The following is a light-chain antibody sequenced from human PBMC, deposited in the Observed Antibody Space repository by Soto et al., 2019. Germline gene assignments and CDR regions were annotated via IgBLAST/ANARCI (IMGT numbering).Light chain of an antibody. CDR2: DAS. CDR3: EQYGSTPLT. Sequence: EIVLMQSPGTLSLSPGERATLSCRASQSVGNNYLAWYQQKPGQAPRFLIYDASSRATGIPDRFSGSGSGTDFTLTISRLEPEDFAVYYCEQYGSTPLTFGGGTKVDIK. J-gene: IGKJ4*01. CDR1: QSVGNNY. V-gene: IGKV3-20*01.